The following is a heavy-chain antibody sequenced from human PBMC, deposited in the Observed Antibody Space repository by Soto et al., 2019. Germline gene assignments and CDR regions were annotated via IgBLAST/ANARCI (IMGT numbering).Heavy chain of an antibody. V-gene: IGHV1-69*01. CDR1: GGTFSSYA. D-gene: IGHD2-15*01. CDR2: IIPIFGTA. Sequence: QVQLVQSGAEVKKPGSSVKVSCKASGGTFSSYAISWVRQAPGQGLEWMGGIIPIFGTANYAQKFQGRVTITEDESTSTAYMELSSLRSEDTAVYYCAVALYCSGGSCYRNYYYYGMDVWGQGTTVTVSS. J-gene: IGHJ6*02. CDR3: AVALYCSGGSCYRNYYYYGMDV.